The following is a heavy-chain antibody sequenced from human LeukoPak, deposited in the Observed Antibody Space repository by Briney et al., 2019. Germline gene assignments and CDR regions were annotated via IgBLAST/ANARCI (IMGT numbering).Heavy chain of an antibody. CDR1: GGSISSYY. J-gene: IGHJ3*02. Sequence: PSETLSLTCTVSGGSISSYYWSWIRQPPGKGLEWIGYIYYSGGTDYNPSLKSRVTISVDTSKNQFSLKLSSVTAADTAMYYCARVIAVAGAFNAFDIWGQGTMVTVSS. V-gene: IGHV4-59*01. CDR2: IYYSGGT. D-gene: IGHD6-19*01. CDR3: ARVIAVAGAFNAFDI.